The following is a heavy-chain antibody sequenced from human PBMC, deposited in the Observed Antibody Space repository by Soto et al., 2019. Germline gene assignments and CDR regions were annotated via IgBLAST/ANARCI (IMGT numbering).Heavy chain of an antibody. Sequence: EVQLVESGGGLVQPGGSLRLSCAASGFTFSSYWMHWVRQAPGKGLVWVSRINSDGSSTYYADSVKGRFTISRDNAKNTLDLQMNSLRAEDTAVYYCASHIVVVTATRSVDYWGQGTLVPVSS. V-gene: IGHV3-74*01. CDR2: INSDGSST. CDR3: ASHIVVVTATRSVDY. J-gene: IGHJ4*02. D-gene: IGHD2-21*02. CDR1: GFTFSSYW.